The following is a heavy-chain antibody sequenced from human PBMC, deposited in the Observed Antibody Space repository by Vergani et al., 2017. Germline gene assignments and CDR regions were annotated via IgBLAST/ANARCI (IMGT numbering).Heavy chain of an antibody. CDR3: AKRSLYYYDSSGYSHY. D-gene: IGHD3-22*01. V-gene: IGHV3-23*01. J-gene: IGHJ4*02. Sequence: EVQLLESGGGLVQPGGSLRLSCAASGFTFSSYAMSWVRQAPGKGLEWVSAISGSGGSTYYADSVKGRFTISRDNSKNTLYLQMNSLRAEDTAVYYCAKRSLYYYDSSGYSHYWGQGTLVTVSS. CDR1: GFTFSSYA. CDR2: ISGSGGST.